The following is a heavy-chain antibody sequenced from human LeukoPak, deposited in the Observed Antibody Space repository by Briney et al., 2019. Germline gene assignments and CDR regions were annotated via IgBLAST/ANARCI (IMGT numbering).Heavy chain of an antibody. CDR3: ATSDDLWSGMDN. J-gene: IGHJ4*02. CDR2: ISSSSSYI. Sequence: PGGSLRLSCAASGFTFSHYSMNWVRQAPGKGLEWVSSISSSSSYIYYADSVKGRFTISRDNAKNSLYLQMDSLRAEDTAVYYCATSDDLWSGMDNWGQGTLVTVSS. D-gene: IGHD3-3*01. CDR1: GFTFSHYS. V-gene: IGHV3-21*01.